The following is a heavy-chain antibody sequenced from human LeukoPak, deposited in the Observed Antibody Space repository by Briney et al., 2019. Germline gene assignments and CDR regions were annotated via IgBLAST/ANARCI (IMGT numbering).Heavy chain of an antibody. D-gene: IGHD4-17*01. CDR1: GGTFSSYA. V-gene: IGHV1-69*13. Sequence: ASVTVSCKASGGTFSSYAISWVRQAPGQGLEWMGGIIPIFGTANYAQKFQGRVTITADESTSTAYMELSSLRSEDTAVYYCASYHGDYVDYYYGMDVWGQGTTVTVSS. J-gene: IGHJ6*02. CDR2: IIPIFGTA. CDR3: ASYHGDYVDYYYGMDV.